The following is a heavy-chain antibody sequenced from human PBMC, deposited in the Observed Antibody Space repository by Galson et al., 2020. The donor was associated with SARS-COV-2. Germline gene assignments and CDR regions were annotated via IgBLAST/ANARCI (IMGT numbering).Heavy chain of an antibody. D-gene: IGHD1-26*01. CDR3: ARMYLSGSYTFDY. J-gene: IGHJ4*02. Sequence: ASETLSLTCTVSGGSISSYYWSWIRQPPGKGLEWIGYIYYTGSTKYNPSLKSRATISVDTSKNQFSLKLTSVTAADTAVYYCARMYLSGSYTFDYWGQGALVTVSS. V-gene: IGHV4-59*01. CDR2: IYYTGST. CDR1: GGSISSYY.